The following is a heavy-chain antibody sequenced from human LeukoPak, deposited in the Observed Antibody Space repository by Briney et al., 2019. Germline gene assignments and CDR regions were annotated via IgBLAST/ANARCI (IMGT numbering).Heavy chain of an antibody. CDR2: IFYSGST. J-gene: IGHJ3*02. Sequence: SETLSLTCTVSSGSISTSNYYWGWVRQPPGKALEWIGNIFYSGSTYYSPSLKSRVTISVDTSKNQFSLKLSSVTAADTAVYYCAREDAGIPKKYYYDSSGYYGAFDIWGQGTMVTVSS. V-gene: IGHV4-39*07. CDR1: SGSISTSNYY. D-gene: IGHD3-22*01. CDR3: AREDAGIPKKYYYDSSGYYGAFDI.